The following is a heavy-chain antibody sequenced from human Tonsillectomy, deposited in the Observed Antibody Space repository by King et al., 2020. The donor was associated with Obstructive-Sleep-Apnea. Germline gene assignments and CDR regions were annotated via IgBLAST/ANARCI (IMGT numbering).Heavy chain of an antibody. V-gene: IGHV3-23*04. D-gene: IGHD6-19*01. CDR1: GFTFSTYA. J-gene: IGHJ4*02. CDR3: AKDRGWYRLPFDY. Sequence: VQLVESGGGLVQPGGSLRLSCAASGFTFSTYAMSWVRQAPGKGLEWVSVISGSGGSTYYADSVKGRCTISRDKSKNTLYLQMNSRRAGDTAVYYCAKDRGWYRLPFDYWGQGTLVTVSS. CDR2: ISGSGGST.